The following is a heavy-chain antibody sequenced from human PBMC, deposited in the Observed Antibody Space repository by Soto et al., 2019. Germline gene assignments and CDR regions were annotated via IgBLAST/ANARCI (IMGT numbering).Heavy chain of an antibody. D-gene: IGHD2-21*01. J-gene: IGHJ4*02. CDR1: GGSISSYY. CDR3: AREPRQGDRIYYFES. CDR2: IYDSGST. V-gene: IGHV4-59*01. Sequence: SETLSLTCTVSGGSISSYYWSWIRQPPGKGLEWIGYIYDSGSTNYNPSLKSRVTISVDTSKNQFSLRLTSVTAADTAVYYCAREPRQGDRIYYFESWGRGTLVTVSS.